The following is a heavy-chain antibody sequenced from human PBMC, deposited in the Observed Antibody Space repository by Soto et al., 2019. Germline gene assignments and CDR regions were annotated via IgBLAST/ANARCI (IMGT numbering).Heavy chain of an antibody. CDR1: GYTFTSYY. CDR2: INPSGGST. Sequence: QVQLVQSGAEVKKPGASVKVSCKASGYTFTSYYMHWVRQAPGQGLEWMGIINPSGGSTSYAQKGQGRVTMTRDTSTSTVYMELSSLRSEDTAVYYCARGVLPENYYYGMDVWGQGTTVTVSS. CDR3: ARGVLPENYYYGMDV. D-gene: IGHD2-15*01. J-gene: IGHJ6*02. V-gene: IGHV1-46*03.